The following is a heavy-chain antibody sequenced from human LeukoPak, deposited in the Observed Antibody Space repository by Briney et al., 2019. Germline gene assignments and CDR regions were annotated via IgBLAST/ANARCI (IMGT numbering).Heavy chain of an antibody. D-gene: IGHD6-19*01. Sequence: ASVKVSCKASGYTFTSYYMHWVRQAPGQGLEWMGIINPSGGSTSYAQKFQGRVTMTRDTSTSTVYMELSGLRSEDTAVYYCAREYVEGIAVAGRSFDYWGQGTLVTVSS. CDR1: GYTFTSYY. J-gene: IGHJ4*02. CDR2: INPSGGST. CDR3: AREYVEGIAVAGRSFDY. V-gene: IGHV1-46*01.